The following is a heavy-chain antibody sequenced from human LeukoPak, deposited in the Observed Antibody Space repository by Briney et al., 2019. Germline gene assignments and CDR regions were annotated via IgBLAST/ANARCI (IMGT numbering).Heavy chain of an antibody. CDR3: AREGSWGGMDV. CDR2: IYYSGSS. J-gene: IGHJ6*02. D-gene: IGHD6-13*01. CDR1: GGSISGCY. Sequence: SETLSLTCTVSGGSISGCYWSWIRQPPGKGLEWIGYIYYSGSSNYNPSLKSRVTMSVDTSKNQFSLKLSSVTAADTAVYYCAREGSWGGMDVWGQGTTVTVSS. V-gene: IGHV4-59*01.